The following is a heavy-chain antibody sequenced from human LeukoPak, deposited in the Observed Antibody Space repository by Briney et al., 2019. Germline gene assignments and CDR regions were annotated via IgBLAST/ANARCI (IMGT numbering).Heavy chain of an antibody. CDR1: GFTFSSYS. V-gene: IGHV3-21*01. CDR3: ARMAPGRKNYFDY. CDR2: ISSSSSYI. Sequence: PGGSLRLSCAASGFTFSSYSMNWVRQAPGKGLEWVSSISSSSSYIYYADSVKGRFTISRDNAKNSLYLQMNGLRAEDTAVYYCARMAPGRKNYFDYWGQGTLVTVSS. J-gene: IGHJ4*02. D-gene: IGHD5-24*01.